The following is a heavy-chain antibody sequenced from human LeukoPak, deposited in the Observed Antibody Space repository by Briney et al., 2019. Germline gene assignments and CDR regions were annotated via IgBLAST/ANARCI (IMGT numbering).Heavy chain of an antibody. CDR2: IIPIFGTA. D-gene: IGHD6-19*01. V-gene: IGHV1-69*13. CDR3: ARDPVPGYSSGWYVRFDP. J-gene: IGHJ5*02. CDR1: GGTFSSYA. Sequence: SVKVSCKASGGTFSSYAISWVRQAPGQGLEWMGGIIPIFGTANYAQKFQGRVTITADESTSTAYMELSSLRSEDAAVYYCARDPVPGYSSGWYVRFDPWGQGTLVTVSS.